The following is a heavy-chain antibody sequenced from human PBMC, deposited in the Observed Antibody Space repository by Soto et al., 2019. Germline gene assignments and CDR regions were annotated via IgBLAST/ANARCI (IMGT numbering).Heavy chain of an antibody. D-gene: IGHD2-15*01. J-gene: IGHJ4*02. Sequence: SVTVSSTAPVYTLTVNYMHWLRQAHRQGLEWMGWINPNSGGTNYAQKFQGWVTMTRGTSISTAYMELSRLRSDDTAVYYCARSLYCSGGSCSNFDYWGQGTLVTVSS. CDR1: VYTLTVNY. CDR3: ARSLYCSGGSCSNFDY. CDR2: INPNSGGT. V-gene: IGHV1-2*04.